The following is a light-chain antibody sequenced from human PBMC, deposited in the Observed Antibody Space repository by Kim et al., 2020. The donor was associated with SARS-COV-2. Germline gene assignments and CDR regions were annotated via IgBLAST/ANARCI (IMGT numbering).Light chain of an antibody. J-gene: IGKJ4*01. CDR1: QAISKY. Sequence: ASVGDRVTITRRASQAISKYLVWYQQKPGKAPNVLIYAASTLQSGVPSRFSGSGSGTEFTLTISSLQPEDFATYYCHQLYSYPLTFGGGTKVDIK. V-gene: IGKV1-9*01. CDR3: HQLYSYPLT. CDR2: AAS.